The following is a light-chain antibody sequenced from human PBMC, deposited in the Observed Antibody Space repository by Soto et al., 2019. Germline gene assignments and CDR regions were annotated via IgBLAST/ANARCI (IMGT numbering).Light chain of an antibody. V-gene: IGKV3-11*01. J-gene: IGKJ2*01. CDR2: DAS. CDR3: QHRTNWPRT. Sequence: EIVLTQSPATLSLSPGERATLSCRASQSVGTFLAWYQQKPGQAPRLLIYDASNRATGIPARFSGTGSGTDFALTISSLEPEDFAVYYCQHRTNWPRTFGQGTKLDI. CDR1: QSVGTF.